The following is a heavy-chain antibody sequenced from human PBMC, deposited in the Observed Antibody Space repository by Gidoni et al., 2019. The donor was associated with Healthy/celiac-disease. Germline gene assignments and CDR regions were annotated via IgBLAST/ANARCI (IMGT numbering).Heavy chain of an antibody. CDR3: ASGPGMTNI. Sequence: GLEWIGEINHSGSTNYNPSLKSRVTISVDTSKNQFSLKLSSVTAADTAVYYCASGPGMTNIWGQGTMVTVSS. J-gene: IGHJ3*02. CDR2: INHSGST. V-gene: IGHV4-34*01.